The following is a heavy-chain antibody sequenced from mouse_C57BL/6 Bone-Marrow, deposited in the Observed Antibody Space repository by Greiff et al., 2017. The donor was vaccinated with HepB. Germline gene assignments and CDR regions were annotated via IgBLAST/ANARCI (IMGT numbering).Heavy chain of an antibody. CDR1: GYTFTDYN. CDR3: ARPSTPYYYGSSAWFAY. J-gene: IGHJ3*01. Sequence: EVQLQQSGPELVKPGASVKMSCKASGYTFTDYNMHWVKQSHGKSLEWIGYINPNNGGTSYNQKLKGKATLTVNKSSSTAYMELRSLTSEDSAVYYCARPSTPYYYGSSAWFAYWGQGTLVTVSA. CDR2: INPNNGGT. D-gene: IGHD1-1*01. V-gene: IGHV1-22*01.